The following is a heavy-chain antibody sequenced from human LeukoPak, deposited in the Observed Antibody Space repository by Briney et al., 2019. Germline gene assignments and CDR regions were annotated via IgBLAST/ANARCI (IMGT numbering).Heavy chain of an antibody. Sequence: PETLSLTCALSVYSLSIGNSWGWIRQPPGKGLEWIGSLYHSGSTYYNPPLKSRVTISIDTSKNQFSLKLSSVTAPDTAVYYCAGNRGTYQPYYFDYWGQGTLVTVSS. J-gene: IGHJ4*01. CDR1: VYSLSIGNS. V-gene: IGHV4-38-2*01. CDR2: LYHSGST. CDR3: AGNRGTYQPYYFDY. D-gene: IGHD1-26*01.